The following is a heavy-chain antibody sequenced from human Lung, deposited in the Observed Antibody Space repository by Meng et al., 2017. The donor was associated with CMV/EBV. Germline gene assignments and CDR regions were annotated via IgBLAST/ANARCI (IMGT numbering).Heavy chain of an antibody. CDR2: IPHRGSS. J-gene: IGHJ1*01. Sequence: GKLRKSGPALVKPSETLSLTCAVSGDSITNHNWWAWVRQPPGKGLEWIGEIPHRGSSAYNPSLKSRVSMSIDKSKNQFSLKLTSVTAADTAVYHCLRRSGGSVWGQGTLVTVSS. CDR1: GDSITNHNW. CDR3: LRRSGGSV. D-gene: IGHD3-10*01. V-gene: IGHV4-4*02.